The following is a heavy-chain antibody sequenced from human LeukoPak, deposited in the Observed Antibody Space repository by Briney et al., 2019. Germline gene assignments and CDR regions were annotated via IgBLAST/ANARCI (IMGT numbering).Heavy chain of an antibody. CDR1: GYTIITYY. CDR2: IHSNGAGK. J-gene: IGHJ4*02. D-gene: IGHD6-13*01. V-gene: IGHV1-46*01. CDR3: AREIAAAGQKAFDY. Sequence: ASVEVFCKAFGYTIITYYIRWGPQAPRQGLEGMGVIHSNGAGKIYAQKFQGRATMTRDTSTRTFYMEVSSLGSEDTAVYFCAREIAAAGQKAFDYWGQGTLVTVSS.